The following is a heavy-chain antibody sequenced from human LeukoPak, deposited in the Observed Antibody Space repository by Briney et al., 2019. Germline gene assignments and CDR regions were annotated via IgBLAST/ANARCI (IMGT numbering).Heavy chain of an antibody. CDR2: ISGSGGST. V-gene: IGHV3-23*01. CDR1: GFTFSSYA. D-gene: IGHD4/OR15-4a*01. CDR3: ANEVRPNDY. Sequence: PGGSLRLSCGASGFTFSSYAMSWVRQAPGKGLEWVSVISGSGGSTYYADSVKGRCTISRDNSKNTLYLEMNSLRAEDTAVYYCANEVRPNDYWGQGTLVTVSS. J-gene: IGHJ4*02.